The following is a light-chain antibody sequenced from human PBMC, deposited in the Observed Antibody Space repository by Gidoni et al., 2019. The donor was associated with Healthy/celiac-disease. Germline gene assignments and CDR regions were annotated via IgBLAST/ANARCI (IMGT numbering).Light chain of an antibody. Sequence: IVLTQSPATLSLSPGERATLSCRASQSVSSYLAWYQQKPGQAPRLLIYDASNRATGIPARFSGSGSGTDFTLTFSSLEPEDFAVYYCQQRSNWLTFGGXTKVEIK. CDR2: DAS. J-gene: IGKJ4*01. CDR3: QQRSNWLT. CDR1: QSVSSY. V-gene: IGKV3-11*01.